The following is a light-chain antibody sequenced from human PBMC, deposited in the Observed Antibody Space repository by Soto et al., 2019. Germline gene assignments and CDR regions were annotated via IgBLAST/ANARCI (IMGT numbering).Light chain of an antibody. CDR1: QSLVYSDGNTY. CDR3: LQCRPWPPIT. Sequence: DVVMTQSPLSLPVTLGQPASISCKSSQSLVYSDGNTYLNWFQQRPGQSPRRLIYKVSNRDSGVPDRFSGSGSGTDFTLKISRVEAEDVGVYYCLQCRPWPPITFGQGTRLEIK. CDR2: KVS. V-gene: IGKV2-30*01. J-gene: IGKJ5*01.